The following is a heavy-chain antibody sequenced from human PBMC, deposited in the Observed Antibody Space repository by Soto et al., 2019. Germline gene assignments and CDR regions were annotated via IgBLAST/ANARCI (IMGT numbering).Heavy chain of an antibody. CDR2: IYYSGST. D-gene: IGHD1-7*01. CDR3: AREDVNNWNYRWFDP. CDR1: GGSISSGGYY. J-gene: IGHJ5*02. V-gene: IGHV4-31*03. Sequence: PSETLSLTCTVSGGSISSGGYYWSWIRQHPVKVLELIGYIYYSGSTYFNPSLKSRVTISVDTSKNQFSLKLSSVTAADTAVYYCAREDVNNWNYRWFDPWGQGTLVTVSS.